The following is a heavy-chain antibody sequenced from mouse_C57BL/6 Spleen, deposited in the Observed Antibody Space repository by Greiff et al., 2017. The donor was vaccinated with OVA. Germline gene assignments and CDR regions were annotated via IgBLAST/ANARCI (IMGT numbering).Heavy chain of an antibody. D-gene: IGHD2-10*02. CDR2: INPSNGGT. CDR3: ARSGYGNSYYYAMDY. CDR1: GYTFTSYW. V-gene: IGHV1-53*01. Sequence: QVQLQQPGTELVKPGASVKLSCKASGYTFTSYWMHWVKQRPGQGLEWIGNINPSNGGTNYNEKFKSKATLTVDKSSSTAYMQLSSLTSEDSAVYYCARSGYGNSYYYAMDYWGQGTSVTVSS. J-gene: IGHJ4*01.